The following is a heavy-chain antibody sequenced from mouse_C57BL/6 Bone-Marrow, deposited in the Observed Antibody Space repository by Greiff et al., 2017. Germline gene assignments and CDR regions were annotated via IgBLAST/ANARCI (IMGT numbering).Heavy chain of an antibody. CDR3: ARYYYGSSYSARDY. CDR2: INPNNGGT. CDR1: GYTFTDYY. Sequence: EVQLQQSGPELVKPGASVKISCKASGYTFTDYYMNWVKQSHGKSLEWIGDINPNNGGTSYNQKFKGKATLTVDKSSSTAYMQLRSLTSEDSAVYYGARYYYGSSYSARDYWGQGTSVTVSS. V-gene: IGHV1-26*01. D-gene: IGHD1-1*01. J-gene: IGHJ4*01.